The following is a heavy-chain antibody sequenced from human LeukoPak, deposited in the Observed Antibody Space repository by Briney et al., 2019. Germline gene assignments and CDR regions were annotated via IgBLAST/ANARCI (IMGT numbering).Heavy chain of an antibody. Sequence: SETLSLTCTVSGGSVSSSSYYWGWIRQPPGKGLEWIGSIYYSGSTNYNPSLKSRGTISVDTSKNQFSLNLPSVTAADTAVYYCARQMTAAGYYYYYYGMDVWGQGTTVTVSS. CDR1: GGSVSSSSYY. V-gene: IGHV4-39*01. J-gene: IGHJ6*02. CDR2: IYYSGST. CDR3: ARQMTAAGYYYYYYGMDV. D-gene: IGHD6-13*01.